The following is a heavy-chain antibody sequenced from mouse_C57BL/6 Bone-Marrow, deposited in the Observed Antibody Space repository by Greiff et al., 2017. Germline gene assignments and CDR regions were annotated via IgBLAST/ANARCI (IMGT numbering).Heavy chain of an antibody. CDR1: GFTLSSYA. Sequence: EVKVVESGGGLVKPGGSLKLSCAASGFTLSSYAMSWVRQTPEKRLEWVATISDGGSYTYYPDNVKGRFTISRDNAKNNLYLQMSHLKSEDTAMYYCARSSIQAWFAYWGQGTLVTVSA. V-gene: IGHV5-4*03. CDR2: ISDGGSYT. J-gene: IGHJ3*01. D-gene: IGHD2-10*02. CDR3: ARSSIQAWFAY.